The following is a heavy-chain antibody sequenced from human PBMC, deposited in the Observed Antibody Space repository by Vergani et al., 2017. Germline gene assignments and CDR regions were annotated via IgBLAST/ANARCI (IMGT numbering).Heavy chain of an antibody. D-gene: IGHD3-3*01. Sequence: QITLKESGPTLVKPTQTLTLTCTFSGFSLSTSGVGVGWIRQPPGKALEWLALIYWDDDKRYSPSLKSRLTITKDTSKNQVVLTMTNMDPVDTATYYCAHSSGYYDLWSGYPNEYYYYYMDVWGKGTTVTVSS. CDR1: GFSLSTSGVG. CDR3: AHSSGYYDLWSGYPNEYYYYYMDV. CDR2: IYWDDDK. J-gene: IGHJ6*03. V-gene: IGHV2-5*02.